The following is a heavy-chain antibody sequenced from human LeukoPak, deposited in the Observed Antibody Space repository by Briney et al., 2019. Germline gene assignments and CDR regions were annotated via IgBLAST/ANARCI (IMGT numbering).Heavy chain of an antibody. CDR1: GFTVSSNY. D-gene: IGHD2-15*01. Sequence: PGGSLRLSCAASGFTVSSNYMSWVRQAPGKGLEWFSIIYSGGSTYYADSVNGRFPSSRDNSTNTLYPQMNSLRAEDPAVYYCARDRKDGNFFDYWGQGTLVTVSS. J-gene: IGHJ4*02. V-gene: IGHV3-53*01. CDR3: ARDRKDGNFFDY. CDR2: IYSGGST.